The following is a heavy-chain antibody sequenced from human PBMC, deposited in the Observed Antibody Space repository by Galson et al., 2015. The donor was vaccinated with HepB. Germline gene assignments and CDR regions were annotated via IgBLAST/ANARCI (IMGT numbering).Heavy chain of an antibody. J-gene: IGHJ4*02. CDR1: GFTFSDYY. CDR2: ISSSGSTI. D-gene: IGHD6-13*01. V-gene: IGHV3-11*01. CDR3: ASPYSSSWRPLDY. Sequence: SLRLSCAASGFTFSDYYMSWIRQAPGKGLEWVSYISSSGSTIYYADSVKGRFTISRDNAKNSLYLQMNSLRAEDTAVYYCASPYSSSWRPLDYWGQGTLVTVSS.